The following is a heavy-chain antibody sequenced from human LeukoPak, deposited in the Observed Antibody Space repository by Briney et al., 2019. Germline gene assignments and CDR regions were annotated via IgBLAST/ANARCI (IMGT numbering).Heavy chain of an antibody. J-gene: IGHJ4*02. Sequence: SQTLSLTCAISGDSVSSNSAAWSWIRQSPSRGLEWLGRTYYRSKWYNDYSVSVKSRMTINADTSKNQFSLELNSVTPDDTAVYYCARGAYTSNWYWGQGTLVTVSS. D-gene: IGHD6-13*01. CDR2: TYYRSKWYN. V-gene: IGHV6-1*01. CDR1: GDSVSSNSAA. CDR3: ARGAYTSNWY.